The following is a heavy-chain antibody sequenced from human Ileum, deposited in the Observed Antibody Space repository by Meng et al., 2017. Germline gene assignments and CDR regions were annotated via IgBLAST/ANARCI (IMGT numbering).Heavy chain of an antibody. J-gene: IGHJ4*02. CDR1: GGSVSSAGYQ. Sequence: VQLPGSGPGLARPSATLSSICTVSGGSVSSAGYQWGWIRQPPGKGLEWIGYASTNYNPSLKSRVTISLDTSKNQFSLKLSSVTAADTAVYYCARDHWGSLDYWGQGILVTVSS. D-gene: IGHD7-27*01. CDR2: AST. V-gene: IGHV4-61*08. CDR3: ARDHWGSLDY.